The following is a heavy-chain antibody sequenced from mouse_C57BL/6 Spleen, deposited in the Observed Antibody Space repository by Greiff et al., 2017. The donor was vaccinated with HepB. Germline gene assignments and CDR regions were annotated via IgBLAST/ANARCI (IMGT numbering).Heavy chain of an antibody. D-gene: IGHD3-1*01. CDR3: ARAAPETDY. V-gene: IGHV3-6*01. Sequence: EVKLQESGPGLVKPSQSLSLTCSVTGYSITSGYYWNWIRQFPGNKLEWMGYISYDGSNNYNPSLKNRISITRDTSKNQFFLKLNSVTTEDTATYYCARAAPETDYWGQGTTLTVSS. CDR1: GYSITSGYY. J-gene: IGHJ2*01. CDR2: ISYDGSN.